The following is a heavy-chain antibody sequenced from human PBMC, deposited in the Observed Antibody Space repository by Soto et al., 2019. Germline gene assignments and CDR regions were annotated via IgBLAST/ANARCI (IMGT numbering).Heavy chain of an antibody. CDR3: ASLPRFYDFWSGYTDFDY. Sequence: GGSLRLSCAASGFTFSSYAMSWVRQAPGKGLEWVSAISGSGGSTYYADSVKGRFTISRDNSKNTLYLQMNSLRAEDTAVYYCASLPRFYDFWSGYTDFDYWGQGTLVTVSS. CDR1: GFTFSSYA. J-gene: IGHJ4*02. V-gene: IGHV3-23*01. CDR2: ISGSGGST. D-gene: IGHD3-3*01.